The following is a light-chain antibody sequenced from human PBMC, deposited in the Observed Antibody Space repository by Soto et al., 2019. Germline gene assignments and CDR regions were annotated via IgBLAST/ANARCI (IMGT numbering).Light chain of an antibody. V-gene: IGKV3-15*01. CDR2: GAS. J-gene: IGKJ3*01. CDR1: QTVSDD. Sequence: EIVMTQSPATLFVSPGERATLSCRASQTVSDDLAWYQQKPGQAPRLLIYGASTRATDIPARFSVGVSGTDFALTISSLLSLGSRSYYCQLYHDWPPITFGPGTKVNI. CDR3: QLYHDWPPIT.